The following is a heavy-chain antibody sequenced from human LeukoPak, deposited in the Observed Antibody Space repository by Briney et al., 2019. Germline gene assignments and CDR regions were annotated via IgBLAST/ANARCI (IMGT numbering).Heavy chain of an antibody. CDR2: IYYSGST. Sequence: SPSETLSLTCTVSGGSISSSSYYWGWIRQPPGKGQEWIGSIYYSGSTYYNPSLKSRVTISVDTSKNQFSLKLSSVTAADTAVYYCARDGYCINGVCYSDYWGQGTLVTVSS. J-gene: IGHJ4*02. D-gene: IGHD2-8*01. V-gene: IGHV4-39*07. CDR3: ARDGYCINGVCYSDY. CDR1: GGSISSSSYY.